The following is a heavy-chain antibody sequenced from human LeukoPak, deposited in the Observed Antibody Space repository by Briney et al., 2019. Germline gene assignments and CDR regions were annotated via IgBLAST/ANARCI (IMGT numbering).Heavy chain of an antibody. D-gene: IGHD6-13*01. CDR2: MKQDGSQK. Sequence: GGSLRLSCTTSGFTFGDYGMSWVRQAPGKGLEWVANMKQDGSQKYYVDSVKGRFTISRDNAKNSLYLEMNSLRAEDTAVYYCARDPGQQVVWYYFDYWGQGTLVTVSS. CDR1: GFTFGDYG. J-gene: IGHJ4*02. CDR3: ARDPGQQVVWYYFDY. V-gene: IGHV3-7*01.